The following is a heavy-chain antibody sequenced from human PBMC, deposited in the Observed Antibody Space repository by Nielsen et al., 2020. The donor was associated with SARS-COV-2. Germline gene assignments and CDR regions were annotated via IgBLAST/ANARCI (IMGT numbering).Heavy chain of an antibody. J-gene: IGHJ4*02. CDR1: GGSISSSSYY. V-gene: IGHV4-39*01. CDR2: IYYSGST. CDR3: ARHITMIVGYYFDY. Sequence: SETLSLTCTVSGGSISSSSYYWGWIRQPPGKGLEWIGSIYYSGSTYYNPSLKSRVTISVDTSKNQFSLKLSSVTAADTAVYYCARHITMIVGYYFDYWGQGILVTVSS. D-gene: IGHD3-22*01.